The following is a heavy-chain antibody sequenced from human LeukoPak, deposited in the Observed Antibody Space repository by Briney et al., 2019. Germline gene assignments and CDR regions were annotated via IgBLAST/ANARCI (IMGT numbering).Heavy chain of an antibody. Sequence: ASVKVSCKASGGTFSSYAISWVRQAPGQGLAWMGGIIPIFGTANYAQKFQGRVTITAAESTSTAYMELSSLRSEATAMFYCARGDSTRGVRRSYDGMDVWGQGTTVTVSS. CDR2: IIPIFGTA. CDR1: GGTFSSYA. CDR3: ARGDSTRGVRRSYDGMDV. J-gene: IGHJ6*02. V-gene: IGHV1-69*13. D-gene: IGHD3-10*01.